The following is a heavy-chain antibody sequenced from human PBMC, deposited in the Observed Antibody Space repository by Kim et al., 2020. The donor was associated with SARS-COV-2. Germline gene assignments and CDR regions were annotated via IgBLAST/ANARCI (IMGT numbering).Heavy chain of an antibody. D-gene: IGHD6-6*01. CDR2: ISSNGGST. J-gene: IGHJ6*02. CDR1: GFTFSSYA. CDR3: VKDYIAARGTPYYGMDV. V-gene: IGHV3-64D*09. Sequence: GGSLRLSCSASGFTFSSYAMHWVRQAPGKGLEYVSAISSNGGSTYYADSVKGRFTISRDNSKNTLYLQMSSLRAEDTAVYYCVKDYIAARGTPYYGMDVWGQGTTVTVSS.